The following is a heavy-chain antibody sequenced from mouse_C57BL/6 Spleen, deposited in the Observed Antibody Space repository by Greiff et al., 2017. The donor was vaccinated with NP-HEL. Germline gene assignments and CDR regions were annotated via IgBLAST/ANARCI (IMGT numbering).Heavy chain of an antibody. J-gene: IGHJ3*01. Sequence: EVQLQQSGPELVKPGASVKISCKASGYSFTGYYMNWVKQSPEKSLEWIGEINPSTGGTTYNQKFKAKATLTVDKSSSTAYMQLKSLTSEDSAVYYCAREGPDPATGMFAYWGQGTLVTVSA. CDR3: AREGPDPATGMFAY. CDR1: GYSFTGYY. V-gene: IGHV1-42*01. D-gene: IGHD4-1*02. CDR2: INPSTGGT.